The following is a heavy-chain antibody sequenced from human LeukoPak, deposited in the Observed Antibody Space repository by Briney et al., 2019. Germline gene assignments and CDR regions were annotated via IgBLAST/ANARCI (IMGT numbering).Heavy chain of an antibody. CDR1: GGSISSSSYY. J-gene: IGHJ5*02. Sequence: SETLSLTCTVSGGSISSSSYYWGWIRQPPGKGLEWIGSIYYSGSTYYNPSLKSRVTISVDTSKNQFSLKLSSVTAADTAVYYCARRIGQWLVQRFDPWGQGTLVTVSS. CDR3: ARRIGQWLVQRFDP. D-gene: IGHD6-19*01. CDR2: IYYSGST. V-gene: IGHV4-39*01.